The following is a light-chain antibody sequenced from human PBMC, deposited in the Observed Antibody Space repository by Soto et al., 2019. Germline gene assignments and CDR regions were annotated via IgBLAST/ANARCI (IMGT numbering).Light chain of an antibody. Sequence: QSVLTQPASVSGSPGQSITISCTGTSSDVGSYNLVSWYQQHPGKAPKLMIYEGSKRPSGVSNRFSGSKSGNTASLTISGLQAEDEPDYYCCSYAGSSTHVVFGGGTKVTVL. CDR3: CSYAGSSTHVV. CDR2: EGS. J-gene: IGLJ2*01. CDR1: SSDVGSYNL. V-gene: IGLV2-23*01.